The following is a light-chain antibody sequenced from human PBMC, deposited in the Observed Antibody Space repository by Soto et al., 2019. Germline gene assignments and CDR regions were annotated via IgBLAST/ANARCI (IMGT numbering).Light chain of an antibody. CDR3: QSYDSSLSGSEV. J-gene: IGLJ1*01. V-gene: IGLV1-40*01. CDR1: SSNIGAGYD. CDR2: GNG. Sequence: QSVLTQPPSVSGAPGQRVTISCTGSSSNIGAGYDVHWYQQLPGTAPKLLIYGNGNRPSGVPDRFSGSKSVTSASLAITGLQAEDEADYYCQSYDSSLSGSEVFGTGTKLTVL.